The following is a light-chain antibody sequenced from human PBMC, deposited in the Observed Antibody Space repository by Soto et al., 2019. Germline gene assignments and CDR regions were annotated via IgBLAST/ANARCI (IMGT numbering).Light chain of an antibody. CDR2: DVS. J-gene: IGLJ1*01. V-gene: IGLV2-11*01. CDR1: TIGAHSF. Sequence: QSALTQPRSLSGSPGQSVTISCTGPTIGAHSFVSWYQDRPDKVPKLLIYDVSQRPSGIPDRFSGSRSANTASLTISGLQADDAAAYYCCSYARPTFYAFATGTKVTVL. CDR3: CSYARPTFYA.